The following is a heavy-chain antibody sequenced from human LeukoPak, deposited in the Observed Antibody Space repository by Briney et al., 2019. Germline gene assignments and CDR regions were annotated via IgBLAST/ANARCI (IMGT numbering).Heavy chain of an antibody. J-gene: IGHJ4*02. Sequence: SETLSLTCTVSGGSISSYYWSWIRQPPGKGLEWIGYIYYSGSTNYNPSLKSRVTISVDTSKNQFSLKLTSVTAADTAVYYCARSEAYDSSGYYWDYWGQGTLVTVSS. CDR2: IYYSGST. V-gene: IGHV4-59*12. CDR1: GGSISSYY. CDR3: ARSEAYDSSGYYWDY. D-gene: IGHD3-22*01.